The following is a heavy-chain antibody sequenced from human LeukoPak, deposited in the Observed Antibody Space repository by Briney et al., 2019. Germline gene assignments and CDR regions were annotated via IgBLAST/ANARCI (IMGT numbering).Heavy chain of an antibody. CDR1: GSTFSSYA. D-gene: IGHD2-2*01. V-gene: IGHV3-23*01. CDR3: AKDARYCSSTSCYLGAFDI. CDR2: ISGSGGST. J-gene: IGHJ3*02. Sequence: GGSLRLSCAASGSTFSSYAMSWVRQAPGKGLEWVSAISGSGGSTYYADSVKGRFTISRDNSKNTLYLQMNSLRAEDTAVYYCAKDARYCSSTSCYLGAFDIWGQGTMVTASS.